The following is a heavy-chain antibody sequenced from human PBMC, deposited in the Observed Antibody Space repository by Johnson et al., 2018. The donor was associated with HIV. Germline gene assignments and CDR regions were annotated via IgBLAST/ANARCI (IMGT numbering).Heavy chain of an antibody. V-gene: IGHV3-30*04. CDR2: IFYDGSYK. CDR1: GFTFSTYA. J-gene: IGHJ3*02. D-gene: IGHD2/OR15-2a*01. Sequence: VQLLESGGGVVQPGRSLRLSCAASGFTFSTYAMHWVRQAPGKGLEWVAIIFYDGSYKYYADSVKGRFTISRDNSKNTLYLHMNSLRAEDTAVYSCARNSRNDAFDIWGQGTMVTVSS. CDR3: ARNSRNDAFDI.